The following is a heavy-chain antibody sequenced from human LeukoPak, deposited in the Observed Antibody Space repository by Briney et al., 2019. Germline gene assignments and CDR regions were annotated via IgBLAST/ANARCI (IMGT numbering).Heavy chain of an antibody. J-gene: IGHJ3*02. CDR3: ARRPSYDFWSGYYGVDGLDI. V-gene: IGHV5-51*01. CDR2: IYPGDSDT. CDR1: GYIYTSYW. Sequence: GESLKISCNSSGYIYTSYWIGWVRQMPGKGLEWMGIIYPGDSDTRYSPSFQGQVTISADKSISTAYLQWGSLKASDTAMYYCARRPSYDFWSGYYGVDGLDIWGQGTMVTVSS. D-gene: IGHD3-3*01.